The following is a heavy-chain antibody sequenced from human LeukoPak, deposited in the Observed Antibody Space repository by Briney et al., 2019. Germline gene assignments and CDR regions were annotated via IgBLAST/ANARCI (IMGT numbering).Heavy chain of an antibody. CDR2: ISSSGSTI. V-gene: IGHV3-48*04. D-gene: IGHD1-7*01. J-gene: IGHJ6*03. CDR1: GFTFISYS. CDR3: AKRRGLELLYYYYMDV. Sequence: PGGSLRLSCAASGFTFISYSMNWVRQAPGKGLEWVSYISSSGSTIYYADSVKGRFTISRDNAKNSLYLQMNSLRAEDTAVYYCAKRRGLELLYYYYMDVWGKGTTVTVSS.